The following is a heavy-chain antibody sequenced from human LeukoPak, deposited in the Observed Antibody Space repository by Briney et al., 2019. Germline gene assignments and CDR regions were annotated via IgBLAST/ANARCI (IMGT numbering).Heavy chain of an antibody. J-gene: IGHJ4*02. Sequence: GGSLRLSCAASGFTFSSYAMSWVRQAPGKGLEWVSAISGSGGSTYYADSVKGRLTISRDNSKNTLYLQMNSLRAEDTAVYYCAKATITMVRGVISDLYYFDYWGQGTLVTVSS. D-gene: IGHD3-10*01. CDR2: ISGSGGST. CDR1: GFTFSSYA. CDR3: AKATITMVRGVISDLYYFDY. V-gene: IGHV3-23*01.